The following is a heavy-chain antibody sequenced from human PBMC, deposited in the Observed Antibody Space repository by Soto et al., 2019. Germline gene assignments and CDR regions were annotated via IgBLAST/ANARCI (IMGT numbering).Heavy chain of an antibody. J-gene: IGHJ6*02. D-gene: IGHD2-2*01. Sequence: ESLKISCKGSGYSFTSYWIGWVRQMPGKGLEWMGIIYPGDSDTRYSPSFQGQVTISADKSISTAYLQWSSLKASDTAMYYCARIKKDIVVVPAAMTYYYYGMDVWGQGTTVTVSS. CDR1: GYSFTSYW. CDR2: IYPGDSDT. V-gene: IGHV5-51*01. CDR3: ARIKKDIVVVPAAMTYYYYGMDV.